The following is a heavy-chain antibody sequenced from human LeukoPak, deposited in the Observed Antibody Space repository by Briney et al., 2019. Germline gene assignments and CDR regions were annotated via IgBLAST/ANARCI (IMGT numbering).Heavy chain of an antibody. V-gene: IGHV3-23*01. J-gene: IGHJ4*02. CDR1: GFCFSAYA. CDR2: ISSNGGSA. CDR3: AKDNAIGYCSGGTCSYFDY. D-gene: IGHD2-15*01. Sequence: GGSLRLSCAASGFCFSAYAMSWVRHALEEGLEWVSGISSNGGSAYYATSLKGGFTMSRDTSKNTLCLCISRLRAEDTAVYYCAKDNAIGYCSGGTCSYFDYWGQGTLVTVSS.